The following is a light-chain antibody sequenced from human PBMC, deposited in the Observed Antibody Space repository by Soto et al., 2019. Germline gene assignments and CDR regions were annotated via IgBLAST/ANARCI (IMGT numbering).Light chain of an antibody. J-gene: IGKJ1*01. CDR1: QSVRSY. CDR3: QQRTNWPWT. V-gene: IGKV3-11*01. CDR2: DAS. Sequence: EIVLTQSPATLSLSPGERATLSCRASQSVRSYLAWYQQKPGQAPRLLIYDASNRATGIPARFSGSGSGTDVTLTISSLEPEDFAVYYCQQRTNWPWTFGQGTKVEI.